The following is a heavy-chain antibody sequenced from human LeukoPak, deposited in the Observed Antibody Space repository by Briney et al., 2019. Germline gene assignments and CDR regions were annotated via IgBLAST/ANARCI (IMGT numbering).Heavy chain of an antibody. D-gene: IGHD3-10*01. CDR2: IRWNSGSI. V-gene: IGHV3-9*01. J-gene: IGHJ4*02. Sequence: GGSLRLSCAASGFTFDDYAMHWVRQAPGKGLEWVSGIRWNSGSIGYADSVKGRFTISRDKAKNSLYLQMNSLRAEDTALYYCAKGHFSGSTYYFDYWGQGTLVTVSS. CDR1: GFTFDDYA. CDR3: AKGHFSGSTYYFDY.